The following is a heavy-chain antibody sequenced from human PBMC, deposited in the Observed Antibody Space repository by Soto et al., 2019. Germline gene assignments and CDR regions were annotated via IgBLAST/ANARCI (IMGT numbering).Heavy chain of an antibody. CDR2: IWYDGSNK. D-gene: IGHD3-3*01. Sequence: GSLRLSCAASGFTFSSYGMHWVRQAPGKGLEWVAVIWYDGSNKYYADSVKGRFTISRDNSKNTLYLQMNSLRAEDTAVYYCAREPYYDFWSGYYYYYYYGMDVWDPGTTDTVS. J-gene: IGHJ6*02. CDR3: AREPYYDFWSGYYYYYYYGMDV. CDR1: GFTFSSYG. V-gene: IGHV3-33*01.